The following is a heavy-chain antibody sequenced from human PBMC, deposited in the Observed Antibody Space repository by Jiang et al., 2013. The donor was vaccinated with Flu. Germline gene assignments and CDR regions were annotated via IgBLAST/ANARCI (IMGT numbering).Heavy chain of an antibody. D-gene: IGHD2-21*01. CDR1: GGPIGTYY. CDR2: MYYSGNT. V-gene: IGHV4-59*08. CDR3: ASFPFGDDY. Sequence: GLVKPSETLSLTCTVSGGPIGTYYWSWVRQPPGKGLEWIAFMYYSGNTNYYNPSLKSRVTISIDTSKNQFSLRLSSVTAADTAVYYCASFPFGDDYWGQGILVTVSS. J-gene: IGHJ4*02.